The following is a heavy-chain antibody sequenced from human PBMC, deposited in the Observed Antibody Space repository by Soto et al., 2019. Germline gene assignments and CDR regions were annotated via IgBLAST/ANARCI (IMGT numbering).Heavy chain of an antibody. CDR3: AKGVSRSTSHDNAFDI. D-gene: IGHD3-22*01. CDR1: GFTFSTYA. Sequence: EVQLLESGGGLVQPGGSLRLSCAASGFTFSTYAMSWVRQAPGKGLERVSVISGSGSSTYYADSVKGRFTFSRDNSKNTLYLQMNSLRAEDTAVYYCAKGVSRSTSHDNAFDIWGQGTMVTVSA. CDR2: ISGSGSST. V-gene: IGHV3-23*01. J-gene: IGHJ3*02.